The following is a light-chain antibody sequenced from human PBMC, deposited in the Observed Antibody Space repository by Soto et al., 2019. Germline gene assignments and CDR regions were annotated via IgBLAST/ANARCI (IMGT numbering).Light chain of an antibody. CDR1: SSDVGGYNY. CDR3: SSYAGSSVV. CDR2: EVS. Sequence: QSPLTQPPSASGSPGQSVTISCTGTSSDVGGYNYVSWYQQHPGKAPKLMIYEVSKRPSGVPDRFSGSKSGNTASLTVSGLQAEDEADYYCSSYAGSSVVFGGGTKLTVL. J-gene: IGLJ2*01. V-gene: IGLV2-8*01.